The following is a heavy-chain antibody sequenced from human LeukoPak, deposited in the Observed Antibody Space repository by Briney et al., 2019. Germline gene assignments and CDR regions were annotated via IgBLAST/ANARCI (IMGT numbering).Heavy chain of an antibody. J-gene: IGHJ6*03. CDR1: AFTFSNYW. D-gene: IGHD3-3*01. V-gene: IGHV3-74*01. CDR3: VRANRKTIVGVVKSYYYYMDV. CDR2: INSEGSNT. Sequence: GGALRLSCAASAFTFSNYWMHWVRQAPGKGLVWVSRINSEGSNTNYADSVEGRFTISRDSAIDTLYLQMNSLRAEDTAVYYCVRANRKTIVGVVKSYYYYMDVWGEGTTVTVSS.